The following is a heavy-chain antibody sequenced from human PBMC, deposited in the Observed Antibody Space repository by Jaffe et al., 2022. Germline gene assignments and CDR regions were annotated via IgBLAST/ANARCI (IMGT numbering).Heavy chain of an antibody. J-gene: IGHJ4*02. CDR1: GFTFDDYA. CDR3: AKDIYHDILTGYPGFDY. Sequence: EVQLVESGGGLVQPGRSLRLSCAASGFTFDDYAMHWVRQAPGKGLEWVSGISWNSGSIGYADSVKGRFTISRDNAKNSLYLQMNSLRAEDTALYYCAKDIYHDILTGYPGFDYWGQGTLVTVSS. CDR2: ISWNSGSI. V-gene: IGHV3-9*01. D-gene: IGHD3-9*01.